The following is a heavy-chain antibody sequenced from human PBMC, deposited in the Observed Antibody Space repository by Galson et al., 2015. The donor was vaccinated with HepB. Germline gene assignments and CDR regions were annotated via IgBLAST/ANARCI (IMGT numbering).Heavy chain of an antibody. CDR3: ARGSRGGFDY. CDR1: GDSVSSNSAA. V-gene: IGHV6-1*01. D-gene: IGHD3-16*01. Sequence: CAISGDSVSSNSAAWIWIRQSPSRGLEWLGRTYYRSKWYNDYAVSVRSRIIIDPDTSKNQFSLQLNSMTPEDTAVYYCARGSRGGFDYWGQGTLVTVSS. J-gene: IGHJ4*02. CDR2: TYYRSKWYN.